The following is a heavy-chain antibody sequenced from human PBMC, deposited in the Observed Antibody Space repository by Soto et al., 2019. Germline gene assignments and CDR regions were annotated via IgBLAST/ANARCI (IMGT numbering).Heavy chain of an antibody. CDR1: GFTFSSYA. Sequence: GGSLRLSCAASGFTFSSYAMSWVRQAPGKGLEWVSVISCSGGSTYYADSVKGRFTISRDNSKNTLYLQMNSLRAEDTAVYYCAKGHLITMIVVVTTYFDYWGQGTLVTVS. CDR2: ISCSGGST. J-gene: IGHJ4*02. CDR3: AKGHLITMIVVVTTYFDY. V-gene: IGHV3-23*01. D-gene: IGHD3-22*01.